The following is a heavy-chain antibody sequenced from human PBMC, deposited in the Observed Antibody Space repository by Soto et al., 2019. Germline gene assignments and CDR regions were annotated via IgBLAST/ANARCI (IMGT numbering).Heavy chain of an antibody. CDR1: GFTFSSYS. CDR2: ISSSSSYI. D-gene: IGHD3-22*01. J-gene: IGHJ5*02. CDR3: ARAGDANYYDSSGYHTWLDP. V-gene: IGHV3-21*01. Sequence: GGSLRLSCAASGFTFSSYSMNWVRQAPGKGLEWVSSISSSSSYIYYADSVKGRFTISRDNAKNSLYLQMNSLRAEDTAVYYCARAGDANYYDSSGYHTWLDPWGQGPLVTVSS.